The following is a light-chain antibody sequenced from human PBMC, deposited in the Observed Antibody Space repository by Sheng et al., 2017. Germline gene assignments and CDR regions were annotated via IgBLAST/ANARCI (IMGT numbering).Light chain of an antibody. J-gene: IGKJ2*01. Sequence: EILMTQSPAILSVSPGESATLSCRASQSISNNLAWYQQKAGQAPRLLIYGASNRATTVPPRFSGSWSGTEFTLTISSLQSEDAAVYYCQQYDHWPPFTFGQGTKLEI. CDR1: QSISNN. V-gene: IGKV3-15*01. CDR2: GAS. CDR3: QQYDHWPPFT.